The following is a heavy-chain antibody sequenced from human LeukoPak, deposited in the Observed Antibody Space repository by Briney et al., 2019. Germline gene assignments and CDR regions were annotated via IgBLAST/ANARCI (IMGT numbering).Heavy chain of an antibody. CDR1: GFTFSNYG. CDR2: IQSDGNNK. CDR3: AKVLMDYGDYFDY. D-gene: IGHD4-17*01. V-gene: IGHV3-30*02. J-gene: IGHJ4*02. Sequence: PGGSLRLSCAASGFTFSNYGIYWVRQAPGKGLEWVAFIQSDGNNKYYADSVKGRFSISRDNSKNTLYLQMNSLGTEDTAVYYCAKVLMDYGDYFDYWGQGTLVTVSS.